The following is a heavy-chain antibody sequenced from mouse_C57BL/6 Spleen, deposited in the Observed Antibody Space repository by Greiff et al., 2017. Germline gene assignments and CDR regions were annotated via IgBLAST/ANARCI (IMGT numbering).Heavy chain of an antibody. D-gene: IGHD2-2*01. V-gene: IGHV14-4*01. Sequence: EVHLVESGAELVRPGASVKLSCTASGFNIKDDYMHWVKQRPEQGLEWIGWIDPENGDTAYASKFQGKATITADTSSNTAYLQLSSLTSEDTAVYYCTTRYYGYDNDYWGQGTTLTVSS. CDR3: TTRYYGYDNDY. CDR2: IDPENGDT. J-gene: IGHJ2*01. CDR1: GFNIKDDY.